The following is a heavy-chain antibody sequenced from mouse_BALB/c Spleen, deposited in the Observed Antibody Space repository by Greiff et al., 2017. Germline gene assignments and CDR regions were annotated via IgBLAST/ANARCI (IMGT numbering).Heavy chain of an antibody. CDR2: ISSGGST. CDR3: DRHDDDAIDY. Sequence: DVMLVESGGGLVKPGGSLKLSCAASGFTFSSYAMSWVRQTPEKRLEWVASISSGGSTYYPDSVKGRFTISRDNARNILYLQMSSLRSEDTAMYYCDRHDDDAIDYWGQGTSVTVSA. V-gene: IGHV5-6-5*01. CDR1: GFTFSSYA. J-gene: IGHJ4*01. D-gene: IGHD2-4*01.